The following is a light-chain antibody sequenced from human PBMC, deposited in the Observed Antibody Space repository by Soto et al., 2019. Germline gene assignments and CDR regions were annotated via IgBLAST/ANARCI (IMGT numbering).Light chain of an antibody. CDR1: QTISSY. CDR2: AAS. Sequence: DIQMTQSPSSLSASVGDRVTITCRASQTISSYLNWYQQSPGKAPKLLIYAASSLQSGVPSRFSGSGSGTDFTLTISSLQPEDFATYYCQQSSTIPYTFGQGTKLAIK. J-gene: IGKJ2*01. CDR3: QQSSTIPYT. V-gene: IGKV1-39*01.